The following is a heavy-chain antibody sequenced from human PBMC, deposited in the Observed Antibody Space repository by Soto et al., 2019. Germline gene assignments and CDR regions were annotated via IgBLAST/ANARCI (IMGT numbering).Heavy chain of an antibody. V-gene: IGHV5-51*01. CDR3: ERVGYCVWGSYRYTACFGY. CDR1: GYSFTSYW. Sequence: PGESLKISCKGSGYSFTSYWIGWVRQMPGKGLEWMGIIYPGDSDTRYSPSFQGQVTISADKSISTAYLQWSSLKASDTAMYYCERVGYCVWGSYRYTACFGYCGQGTLVTV. CDR2: IYPGDSDT. J-gene: IGHJ4*02. D-gene: IGHD3-16*02.